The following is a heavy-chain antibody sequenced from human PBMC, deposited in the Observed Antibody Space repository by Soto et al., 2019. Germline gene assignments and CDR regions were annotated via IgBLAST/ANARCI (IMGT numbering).Heavy chain of an antibody. CDR3: ARSQGSSTSLEIYYYYYYGMDD. J-gene: IGHJ6*02. CDR1: GGTFSSYA. CDR2: IIPISDTT. V-gene: IGHV1-69*13. Sequence: SVKVSCKASGGTFSSYAISWVLQAPGQGLEWMGGIIPISDTTNYAQKFQGRVTITADESTSTAYMELSSLRSEDTAVYYCARSQGSSTSLEIYYYYYYGMDDWG. D-gene: IGHD2-2*01.